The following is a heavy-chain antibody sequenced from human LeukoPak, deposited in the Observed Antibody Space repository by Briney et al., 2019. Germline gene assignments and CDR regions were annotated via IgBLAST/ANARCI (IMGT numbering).Heavy chain of an antibody. CDR2: ISGSGGST. CDR1: GFTFSSYA. CDR3: YIPYYDTSAYKGY. D-gene: IGHD3-22*01. J-gene: IGHJ4*02. V-gene: IGHV3-23*01. Sequence: GGSLRLSCAASGFTFSSYAMTWVRQAPGKGLEWVSAISGSGGSTYYADSVKGRFTISRDNSKNTLYLQMNSLRAEDTAVYYCYIPYYDTSAYKGYWGQGALVTVSS.